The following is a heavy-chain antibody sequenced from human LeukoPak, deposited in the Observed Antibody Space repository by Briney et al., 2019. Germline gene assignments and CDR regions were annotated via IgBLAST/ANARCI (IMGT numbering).Heavy chain of an antibody. V-gene: IGHV4-61*02. Sequence: SQTLSLTCTVSGASITTPGYYWSWIRQPAGKGLEWIGRTYTGGRAEYNPSLDSRATISVDVSKKRFSLTLTSVTAADTAAYFCATERVYGVSSPAFDSWGQGTLVTVSS. J-gene: IGHJ4*02. D-gene: IGHD4-17*01. CDR2: TYTGGRA. CDR3: ATERVYGVSSPAFDS. CDR1: GASITTPGYY.